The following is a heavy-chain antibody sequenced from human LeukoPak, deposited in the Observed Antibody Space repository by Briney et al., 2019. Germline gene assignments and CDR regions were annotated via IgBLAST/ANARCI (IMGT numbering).Heavy chain of an antibody. D-gene: IGHD3-16*02. V-gene: IGHV1-69*13. Sequence: ASVKVSCKASRDTFSSYAISWVRQAPGQGLEWMGGIIPIFGTAYYAQKFQGRVTITADESTSTAYMELSSLRSEDTAVYYCARRPVDVWGSYRLPFDYWGQGTLVTVSS. CDR1: RDTFSSYA. J-gene: IGHJ4*02. CDR2: IIPIFGTA. CDR3: ARRPVDVWGSYRLPFDY.